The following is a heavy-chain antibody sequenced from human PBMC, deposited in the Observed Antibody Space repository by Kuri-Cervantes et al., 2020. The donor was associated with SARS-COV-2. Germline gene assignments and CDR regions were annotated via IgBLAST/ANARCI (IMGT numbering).Heavy chain of an antibody. CDR3: ARDQDEWRAALYWFDP. D-gene: IGHD6-6*01. CDR2: INPSGGST. Sequence: ASVKVSCKASGYTFTSYYMHWVRQAPGQGLEWMGIINPSGGSTSYAQKFQGRVTMTRDTSTSTVYMELSSLRSEDTAVYYCARDQDEWRAALYWFDPWGQGTLVTVSS. V-gene: IGHV1-46*01. J-gene: IGHJ5*02. CDR1: GYTFTSYY.